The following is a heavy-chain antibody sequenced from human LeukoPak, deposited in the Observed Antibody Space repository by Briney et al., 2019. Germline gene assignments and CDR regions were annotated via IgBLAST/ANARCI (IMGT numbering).Heavy chain of an antibody. J-gene: IGHJ4*02. Sequence: PSETLSLTCAVYGGSFSGYYWSWIRQPPGKGLEWIGEINHSGSTNYNPSLKSRVTISVDTSKNQFSLKLSSVTAADTAVYYCARGRRVTMVRGVYFDCWGQGTLVTVSS. V-gene: IGHV4-34*01. CDR2: INHSGST. D-gene: IGHD3-10*01. CDR3: ARGRRVTMVRGVYFDC. CDR1: GGSFSGYY.